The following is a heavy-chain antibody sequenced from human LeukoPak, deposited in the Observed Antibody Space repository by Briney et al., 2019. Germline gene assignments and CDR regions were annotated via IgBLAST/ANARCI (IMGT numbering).Heavy chain of an antibody. J-gene: IGHJ3*02. CDR1: GFPFSTYW. CDR3: TFYDILAFDI. CDR2: IRSKAYGGTT. D-gene: IGHD3-9*01. V-gene: IGHV3-49*04. Sequence: GESLRLSCAASGFPFSTYWMSWVRQAPGKGLEWVGFIRSKAYGGTTEYAASVKGRFTISRDDSKTIAYLQMNSLKTEDTAVYYCTFYDILAFDIWGQGTMVTVSS.